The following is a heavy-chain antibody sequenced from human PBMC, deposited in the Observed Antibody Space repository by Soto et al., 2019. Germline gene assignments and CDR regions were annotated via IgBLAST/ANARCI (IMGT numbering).Heavy chain of an antibody. CDR1: GFTFSSYG. J-gene: IGHJ4*02. CDR3: ARELREIGLN. D-gene: IGHD3-16*01. Sequence: QVQLVESGGGVVQPGRSLRLSCAASGFTFSSYGMHWVRQAPGKGLEWVAVIWYDGSNKYYADSVKGRFTISRDNSKNTLYLQMNGLRAEDTAVYYCARELREIGLNWGQGTLVTVSS. V-gene: IGHV3-33*01. CDR2: IWYDGSNK.